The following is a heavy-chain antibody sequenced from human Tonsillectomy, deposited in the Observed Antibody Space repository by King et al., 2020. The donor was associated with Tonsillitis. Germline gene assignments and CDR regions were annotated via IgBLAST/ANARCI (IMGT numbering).Heavy chain of an antibody. J-gene: IGHJ4*02. D-gene: IGHD4-23*01. V-gene: IGHV2-5*02. Sequence: TLKESGPTLVKPTQTPTLTCSFSGFSLSTTLVGVAWIRQPPGKALEWLALIYWDDDKRYSPSLKTRLTITKDTSKNQVVLTMTNMNPVDTATYYCAHARGGGNSPRFDYWGQGTLVTVSS. CDR1: GFSLSTTLVG. CDR3: AHARGGGNSPRFDY. CDR2: IYWDDDK.